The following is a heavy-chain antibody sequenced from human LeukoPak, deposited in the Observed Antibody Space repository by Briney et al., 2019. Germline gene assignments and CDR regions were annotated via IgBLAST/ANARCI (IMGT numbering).Heavy chain of an antibody. J-gene: IGHJ4*02. Sequence: SETLSLTCTVSGGSISSGGYYWSWIRQPPGKGLEWIGYIYHSGSTYYNPSLKSRVTISVDRSKNRFSLKLSSVTAADTAVYYCARETYSSFTYYFDYWGQGTLVTVSS. CDR2: IYHSGST. CDR1: GGSISSGGYY. CDR3: ARETYSSFTYYFDY. D-gene: IGHD6-6*01. V-gene: IGHV4-30-2*01.